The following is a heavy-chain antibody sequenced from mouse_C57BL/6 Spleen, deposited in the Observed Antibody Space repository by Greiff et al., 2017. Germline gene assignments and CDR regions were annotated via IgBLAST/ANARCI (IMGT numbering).Heavy chain of an antibody. CDR1: GYTFTSYW. CDR2: IHPNSGST. D-gene: IGHD3-2*02. J-gene: IGHJ2*01. Sequence: QVQLQQPGAELVKPGASVKLSCKASGYTFTSYWMHWVKQRPGQGLEWIGMIHPNSGSTNYNEKFKSKATLTVDKSSSTAYMQLSCLPSENSAADYFASGADSSGYEDYWGQGTTLTVSS. V-gene: IGHV1-64*01. CDR3: ASGADSSGYEDY.